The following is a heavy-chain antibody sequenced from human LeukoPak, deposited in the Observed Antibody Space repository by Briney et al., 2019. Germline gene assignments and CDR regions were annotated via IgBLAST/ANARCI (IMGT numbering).Heavy chain of an antibody. CDR3: GRVHKKAADY. J-gene: IGHJ4*02. CDR2: IYYSGST. CDR1: GGSISSYY. Sequence: SETLSLTCTVSGGSISSYYWSWIRQPPGKGLEWMGYIYYSGSTNYNPSLKSRVTISVDTSKNQFSLKLSSVPAPATAVSDCGRVHKKAADYWGQGTLVTVSS. V-gene: IGHV4-59*01.